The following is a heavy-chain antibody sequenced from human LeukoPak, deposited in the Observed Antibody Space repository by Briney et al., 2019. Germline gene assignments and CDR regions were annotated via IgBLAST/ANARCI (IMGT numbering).Heavy chain of an antibody. V-gene: IGHV4-34*01. D-gene: IGHD3-22*01. CDR1: GGSFSGYY. Sequence: SETLSLTCAVHGGSFSGYYWSWIRQPPGKGLEWIGEINHSGSTNYNPSLKSRVTISVDTSKNQFSLKLSSVTAADTAVYYCARYPLDSSGYYYGLDYWGQGTLVTVSS. CDR2: INHSGST. J-gene: IGHJ4*02. CDR3: ARYPLDSSGYYYGLDY.